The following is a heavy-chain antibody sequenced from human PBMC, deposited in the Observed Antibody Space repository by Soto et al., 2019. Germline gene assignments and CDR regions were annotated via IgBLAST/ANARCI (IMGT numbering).Heavy chain of an antibody. Sequence: PVKVACTASGCTFSSYAISWVRQAPGQGLEWMGGIIPIFGTANYAQKFQGRVTITADKSTSTAYMELSSLRSEDTAVYYCARVPGYSSSWYWFDPWGQGTLVTVSS. CDR3: ARVPGYSSSWYWFDP. J-gene: IGHJ5*02. V-gene: IGHV1-69*06. CDR2: IIPIFGTA. D-gene: IGHD6-13*01. CDR1: GCTFSSYA.